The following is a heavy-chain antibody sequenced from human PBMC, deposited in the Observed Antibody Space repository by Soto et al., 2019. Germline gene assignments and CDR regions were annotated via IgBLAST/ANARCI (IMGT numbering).Heavy chain of an antibody. CDR3: ARDISGHYCSGGSCYPYGMDV. D-gene: IGHD2-15*01. J-gene: IGHJ6*02. CDR2: INPSGGST. CDR1: GYTFTSYY. Sequence: ASVKVSCKASGYTFTSYYMHWVRQAPGQGLEWMGIINPSGGSTSYAQKFQGRVTMTRDTSTSTVYMELSSLGSEDTAVYYCARDISGHYCSGGSCYPYGMDVWGQGTMVTVSS. V-gene: IGHV1-46*01.